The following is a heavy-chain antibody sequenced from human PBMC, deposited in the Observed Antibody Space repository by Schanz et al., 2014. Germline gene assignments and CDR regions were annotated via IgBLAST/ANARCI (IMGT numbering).Heavy chain of an antibody. V-gene: IGHV3-30*02. D-gene: IGHD2-2*01. Sequence: QVQLLESGGGVVQPGGSLRLSCAASGFTFRDFGLHWVRQAPGKGLEWVSFIEFDGIKKFYADSVKGRFAISRDNSKNTVYLQMTSLRVEDTAVYYCARVKQGCSDSSCVLDPWGQGTLVTVSS. J-gene: IGHJ5*02. CDR3: ARVKQGCSDSSCVLDP. CDR2: IEFDGIKK. CDR1: GFTFRDFG.